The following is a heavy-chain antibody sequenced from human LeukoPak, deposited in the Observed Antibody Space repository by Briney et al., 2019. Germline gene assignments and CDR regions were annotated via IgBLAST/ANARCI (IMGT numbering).Heavy chain of an antibody. V-gene: IGHV3-23*01. J-gene: IGHJ6*02. D-gene: IGHD5-18*01. CDR3: ARAAIQLWSYGMDV. CDR2: ITGSGGAT. Sequence: GGSLRLSCAASGFTFRSYAMSWVRQAPGKGLEWVSGITGSGGATYYADSVKGRFTISRDNSKNTLYLQMNSLRAEDTAVYYCARAAIQLWSYGMDVWGQGTTVTVSS. CDR1: GFTFRSYA.